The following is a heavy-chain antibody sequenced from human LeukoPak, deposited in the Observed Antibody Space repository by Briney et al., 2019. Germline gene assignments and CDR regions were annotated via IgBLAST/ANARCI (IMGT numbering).Heavy chain of an antibody. J-gene: IGHJ4*02. V-gene: IGHV4-31*03. CDR3: ARAPYYYDSSGYGPTNFDY. Sequence: SETLSLTCTVSGGSISSGGYSWSWIRQHPGKGLEWIGYIYYSGSTYYNPSLKSRVTISVDTSKNQFSLKLSSVTAADTAVYYCARAPYYYDSSGYGPTNFDYWGQGTLVTVSS. D-gene: IGHD3-22*01. CDR2: IYYSGST. CDR1: GGSISSGGYS.